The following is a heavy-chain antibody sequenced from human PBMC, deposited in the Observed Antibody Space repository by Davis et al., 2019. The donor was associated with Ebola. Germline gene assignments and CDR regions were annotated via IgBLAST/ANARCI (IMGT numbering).Heavy chain of an antibody. Sequence: ASVKVSCKASGYTFTGYDINWVRQATGQGLEWMGWMNPNSGNTGYAQKFQGRVTMTRNTSISTAYMELSSLRSEDTAVYYCARALAGIYYYVMDVWGKGTTVTVSS. CDR1: GYTFTGYD. V-gene: IGHV1-8*01. CDR3: ARALAGIYYYVMDV. CDR2: MNPNSGNT. D-gene: IGHD6-13*01. J-gene: IGHJ6*04.